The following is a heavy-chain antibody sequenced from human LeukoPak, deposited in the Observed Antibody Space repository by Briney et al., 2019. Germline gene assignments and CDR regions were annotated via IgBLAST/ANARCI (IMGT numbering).Heavy chain of an antibody. Sequence: PGGSLRLSCAASGFTFSGYAMSWVRQAPGKGLEWVSAISGSGGSTYYADSVKGRFTISRDNSKNTLYLQMNSLRAEDTAVYYCAKARLEWLLRPFDYWGQGTLVTVSP. D-gene: IGHD3-3*01. V-gene: IGHV3-23*01. CDR3: AKARLEWLLRPFDY. CDR1: GFTFSGYA. CDR2: ISGSGGST. J-gene: IGHJ4*02.